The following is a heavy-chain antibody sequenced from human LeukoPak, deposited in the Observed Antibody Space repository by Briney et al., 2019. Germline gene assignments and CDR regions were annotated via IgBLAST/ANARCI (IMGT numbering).Heavy chain of an antibody. CDR1: GFTFSSYW. CDR3: ARGLPYYYYMDV. CDR2: INSDGSST. Sequence: GGSLRLSCAASGFTFSSYWMHWVRQALGKGLVWVSRINSDGSSTSYADSVKGRFTISRDNAKNTLYLQMNSLRAEDTAVYYCARGLPYYYYMDVWGKGTTVTVSS. D-gene: IGHD4-11*01. V-gene: IGHV3-74*01. J-gene: IGHJ6*03.